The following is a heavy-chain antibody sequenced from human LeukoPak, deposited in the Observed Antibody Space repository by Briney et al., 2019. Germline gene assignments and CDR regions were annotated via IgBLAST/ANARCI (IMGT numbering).Heavy chain of an antibody. J-gene: IGHJ4*02. CDR1: GFTFSSYG. V-gene: IGHV3-33*01. Sequence: GRSLRLSCAASGFTFSSYGIHWVRQAPGKGLEWVGVIYSDGSNKYFIGSVKGRFTISRDNSKNTVFLQMNSLRVDDTAVYYCARDLKSGYMDSWGQGTLVTVSS. CDR2: IYSDGSNK. D-gene: IGHD3-3*01. CDR3: ARDLKSGYMDS.